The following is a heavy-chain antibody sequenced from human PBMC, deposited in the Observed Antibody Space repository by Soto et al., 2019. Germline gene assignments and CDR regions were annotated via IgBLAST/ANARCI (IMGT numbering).Heavy chain of an antibody. CDR2: IYYSGST. J-gene: IGHJ5*02. V-gene: IGHV4-30-4*01. Sequence: QVQLQESGPGLVKPSQTLSLTCTVSGGSISSGDYYWSWIRQPPGKGLEWIGYIYYSGSTYYNPSLKSRVTISVDTSKNQFSLKLSSVTAADTAVYYCARADSGSYRMGWFDPWGQGTLVTVSS. D-gene: IGHD1-26*01. CDR1: GGSISSGDYY. CDR3: ARADSGSYRMGWFDP.